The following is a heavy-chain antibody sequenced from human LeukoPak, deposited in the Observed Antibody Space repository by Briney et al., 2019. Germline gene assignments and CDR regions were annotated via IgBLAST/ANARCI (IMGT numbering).Heavy chain of an antibody. Sequence: ASVKVSCKASGYTFTGYNMHWVRQALGQGLGWVGWINPNSGGTNYAQKFQGRVTMTRDTAISTAYMELSRLRSDDTAVYYCARGPDIALWFGEAAFDYWGQGTLVTVSS. CDR3: ARGPDIALWFGEAAFDY. CDR2: INPNSGGT. V-gene: IGHV1-2*02. J-gene: IGHJ4*02. CDR1: GYTFTGYN. D-gene: IGHD3-10*01.